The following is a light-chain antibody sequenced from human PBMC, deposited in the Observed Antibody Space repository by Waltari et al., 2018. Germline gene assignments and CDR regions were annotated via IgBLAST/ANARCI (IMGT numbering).Light chain of an antibody. Sequence: SYRLTQPPSVSVPPGQTARTTCSGDALPKHYSYWYLQKAGQAPVLVIEKESERAAGIPERFSGSSSGTTVTLTIRGAQAEDEADYYCQSADGSGAYRAFGGGTKLTVL. V-gene: IGLV3-25*03. CDR1: ALPKHY. CDR3: QSADGSGAYRA. CDR2: KES. J-gene: IGLJ2*01.